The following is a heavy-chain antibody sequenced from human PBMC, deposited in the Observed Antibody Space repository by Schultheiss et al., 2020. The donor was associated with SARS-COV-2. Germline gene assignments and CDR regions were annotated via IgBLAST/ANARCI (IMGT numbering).Heavy chain of an antibody. CDR3: ARAIDYYGMDV. CDR1: GYTFTSYY. J-gene: IGHJ6*02. D-gene: IGHD2-21*01. Sequence: ASVKVSCKASGYTFTSYYMHWVRQAPGQGLEWMGIINPSGGSTSYAQKFQGRVTITADESTSTAYMELSSLRSDDTAVYYCARAIDYYGMDVWGQGTTVTVSS. CDR2: INPSGGST. V-gene: IGHV1-46*01.